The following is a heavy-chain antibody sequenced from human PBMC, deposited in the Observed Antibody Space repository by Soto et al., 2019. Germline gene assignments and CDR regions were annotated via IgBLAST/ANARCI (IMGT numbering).Heavy chain of an antibody. Sequence: GASAEVCSEACGVRLESCYRRWVRQAPGQGLEWMGIINPSGGSTSYAQKFQGRVTMTRDTSTSTVYMELSSLRSEDTAVYYCASTVTTWSPDSSFDYWGQGTLVTVSS. CDR1: GVRLESCY. CDR2: INPSGGST. D-gene: IGHD4-4*01. J-gene: IGHJ4*02. V-gene: IGHV1-46*02. CDR3: ASTVTTWSPDSSFDY.